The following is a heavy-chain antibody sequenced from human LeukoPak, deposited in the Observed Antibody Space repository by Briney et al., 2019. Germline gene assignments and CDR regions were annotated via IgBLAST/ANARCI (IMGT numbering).Heavy chain of an antibody. J-gene: IGHJ4*02. CDR1: GGTFSSYA. Sequence: GASVKVSCKASGGTFSSYAISWVRQALGQGLEWMGGIIPIFGTANYAQKFQGRVTITADKSTSTAYMELSSLRSEDTAVYYCARSIAARALDYWGQGTLVTVSS. CDR2: IIPIFGTA. V-gene: IGHV1-69*06. D-gene: IGHD6-6*01. CDR3: ARSIAARALDY.